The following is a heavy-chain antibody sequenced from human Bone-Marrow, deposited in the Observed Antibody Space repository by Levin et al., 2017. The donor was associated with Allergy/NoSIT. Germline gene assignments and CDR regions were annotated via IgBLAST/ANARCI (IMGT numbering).Heavy chain of an antibody. V-gene: IGHV4-34*01. CDR3: ARGHVGSYSFYYYYGMDG. CDR2: INHSGST. J-gene: IGHJ6*02. CDR1: GGSFSGYY. Sequence: NPSETLSLTCAVYGGSFSGYYWSWIRQPPGRGLEWIGEINHSGSTNYNPSLKSRVAISVDTSKNQFSLKVRSVTAADTAVYYCARGHVGSYSFYYYYGMDGWGRGTTVTVSS. D-gene: IGHD1-26*01.